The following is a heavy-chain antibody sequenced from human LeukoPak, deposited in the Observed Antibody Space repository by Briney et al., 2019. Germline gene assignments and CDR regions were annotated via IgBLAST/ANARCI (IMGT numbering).Heavy chain of an antibody. CDR3: ARIHAGYSSSSDY. D-gene: IGHD6-6*01. V-gene: IGHV1-8*03. Sequence: VASVKVSCKASGYTFTSYGINWVRQATGQGLEWMGWMNPNSGNTGYAQKIQGRVTITRNTSISTAYMELSSLRSEDTAVYYCARIHAGYSSSSDYWGQGTLVTVSS. J-gene: IGHJ4*02. CDR1: GYTFTSYG. CDR2: MNPNSGNT.